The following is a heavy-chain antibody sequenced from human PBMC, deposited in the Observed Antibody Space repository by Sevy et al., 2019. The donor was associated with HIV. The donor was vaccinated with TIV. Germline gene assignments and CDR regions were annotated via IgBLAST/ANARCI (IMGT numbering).Heavy chain of an antibody. D-gene: IGHD2-2*01. V-gene: IGHV3-33*01. J-gene: IGHJ6*02. Sequence: GESLKISCAASGFTFSNYGIHWVRQAPGKGLEWVAVTWYDGNNKNYTDSVKGRLTISRDNSKKTLYLQVNSLRAEDTAVYYCARGPLRYCSSTSCYEGDYYYYGMDVWGQGTTVTVSS. CDR1: GFTFSNYG. CDR3: ARGPLRYCSSTSCYEGDYYYYGMDV. CDR2: TWYDGNNK.